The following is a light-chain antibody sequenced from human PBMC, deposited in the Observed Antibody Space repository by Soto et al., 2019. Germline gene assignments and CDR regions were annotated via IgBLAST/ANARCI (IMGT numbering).Light chain of an antibody. Sequence: DIQMTQSPSTMSASVGYRVTITCRASQTISSWLAWYQQKPGKAPKLLIYKASTLKSGVPSRFSGSGSGTEFTLTISSLQNDDFATYYCQHYNSYSEAFGQGTKVDIK. J-gene: IGKJ1*01. CDR1: QTISSW. V-gene: IGKV1-5*03. CDR2: KAS. CDR3: QHYNSYSEA.